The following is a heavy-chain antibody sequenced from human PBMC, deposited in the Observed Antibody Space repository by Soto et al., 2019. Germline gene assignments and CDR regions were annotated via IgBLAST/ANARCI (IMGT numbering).Heavy chain of an antibody. CDR1: GASISSGGSY. J-gene: IGHJ6*02. V-gene: IGHV4-31*03. CDR3: ARAISTRGNGMDV. Sequence: SETLSLTCTVSGASISSGGSYWSWIRQHPGKALEWIGYIYYSGNTYYNPSLQSRLTISVDTSKNQFSLKLGSVTAADTAVYYCARAISTRGNGMDVWGQGTRVTVSS. CDR2: IYYSGNT. D-gene: IGHD3-16*01.